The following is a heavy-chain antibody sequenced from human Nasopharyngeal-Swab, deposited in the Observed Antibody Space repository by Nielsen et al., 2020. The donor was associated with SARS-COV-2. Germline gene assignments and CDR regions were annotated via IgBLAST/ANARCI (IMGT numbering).Heavy chain of an antibody. J-gene: IGHJ3*01. D-gene: IGHD5-18*01. Sequence: GESLKISCAAPGFTLSSYSMSWVRQAPGKGLEWVSSISSSSTYIYYADSVKGRFTISRDNAKNSLYLQMNSLRAEDTAVYYCARTGYSFGFDAFDVWGQGTMVTVSS. V-gene: IGHV3-21*01. CDR1: GFTLSSYS. CDR2: ISSSSTYI. CDR3: ARTGYSFGFDAFDV.